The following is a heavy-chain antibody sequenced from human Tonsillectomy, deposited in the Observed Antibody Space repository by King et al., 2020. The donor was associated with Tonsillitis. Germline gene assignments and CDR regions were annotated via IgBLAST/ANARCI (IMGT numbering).Heavy chain of an antibody. J-gene: IGHJ5*02. V-gene: IGHV3-23*04. CDR3: AKEWQEYFDP. D-gene: IGHD6-6*01. CDR1: GFTFSSYA. CDR2: ISGRGGGA. Sequence: QLVESGGGLVQPGGSLRLSCAASGFTFSSYAMSWVRQAPGKGLEWVSSISGRGGGAYYAESVKGRITISRDNSKNTLYLQMNSLRAEDTAVYYCAKEWQEYFDPWGQGTLVTVSS.